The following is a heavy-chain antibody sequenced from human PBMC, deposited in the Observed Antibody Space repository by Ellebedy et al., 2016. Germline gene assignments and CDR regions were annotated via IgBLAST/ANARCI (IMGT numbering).Heavy chain of an antibody. Sequence: GGSLRLSXAASGFTFSSYSMNWVRQAPGKGLEWVSSISSSSSYIYYADSVKGRFTISRDNAKNSLYLQMNSLRAEDTAVYYCARDQGYSYGYVDYWGQGTLVTVSS. CDR1: GFTFSSYS. J-gene: IGHJ4*02. CDR3: ARDQGYSYGYVDY. D-gene: IGHD5-18*01. CDR2: ISSSSSYI. V-gene: IGHV3-21*01.